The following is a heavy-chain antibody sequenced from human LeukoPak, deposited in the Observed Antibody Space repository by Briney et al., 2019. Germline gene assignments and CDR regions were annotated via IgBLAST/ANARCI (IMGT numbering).Heavy chain of an antibody. CDR1: GGSFSGYY. V-gene: IGHV4-34*01. D-gene: IGHD5-18*01. Sequence: SETLSLTYAVYGGSFSGYYWSWIRQPPGKGLEWIGEINHSGSTNYNPSLKSRVTISVDTSKNQFSLKLSSVTAADTAVYYCARGRGGYSYDNYYYYYKDVWGKGTTVTVSS. CDR3: ARGRGGYSYDNYYYYYKDV. J-gene: IGHJ6*03. CDR2: INHSGST.